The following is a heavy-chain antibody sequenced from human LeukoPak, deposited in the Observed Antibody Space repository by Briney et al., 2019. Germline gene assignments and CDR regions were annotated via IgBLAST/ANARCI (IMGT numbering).Heavy chain of an antibody. CDR3: ARAPYGSGSYYTSDY. V-gene: IGHV1-18*04. D-gene: IGHD3-10*01. Sequence: ASVKVSCKASGYTFTSYGISWVRQAPGQGLEWMGWISAYNGNTNYAQKLQGRVTMTTDTSTSTAYMELRSLRSDDTAVYYCARAPYGSGSYYTSDYWGQGTLVTVSS. CDR2: ISAYNGNT. J-gene: IGHJ4*02. CDR1: GYTFTSYG.